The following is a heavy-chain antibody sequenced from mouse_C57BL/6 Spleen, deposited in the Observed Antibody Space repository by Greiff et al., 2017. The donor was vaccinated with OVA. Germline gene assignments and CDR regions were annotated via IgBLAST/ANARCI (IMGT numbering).Heavy chain of an antibody. V-gene: IGHV1-55*01. D-gene: IGHD1-1*01. CDR3: ARGRVVGFDY. CDR1: GYTFTSYW. CDR2: IYPGSGST. J-gene: IGHJ2*01. Sequence: QVQLQQPGAELVKPGASVKLSCKASGYTFTSYWMQWVKQRPGQGLEWIGDIYPGSGSTNYNEKFKSKATLTVDTSSSTAYMQLSSLTSEDSAVYYCARGRVVGFDYWGQGTTLTVSS.